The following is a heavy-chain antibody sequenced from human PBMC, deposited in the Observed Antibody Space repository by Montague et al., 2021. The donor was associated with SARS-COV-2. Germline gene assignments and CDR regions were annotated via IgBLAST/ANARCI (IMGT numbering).Heavy chain of an antibody. CDR2: ISYDGNNK. CDR1: GFTFLSYA. V-gene: IGHV3-30*01. Sequence: SLRLSCAASGFTFLSYAIHWVRQAPDKGLEWVAVISYDGNNKYYADSVKGRFTISRDNSKNTLFLQMNSLKPEDTAVYYCARTYSGTYFDNFDYWGQGTLVTVSS. D-gene: IGHD1-26*01. CDR3: ARTYSGTYFDNFDY. J-gene: IGHJ4*02.